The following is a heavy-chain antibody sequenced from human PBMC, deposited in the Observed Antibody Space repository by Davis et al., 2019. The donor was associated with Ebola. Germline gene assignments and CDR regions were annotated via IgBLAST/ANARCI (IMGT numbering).Heavy chain of an antibody. CDR2: IYSGGTT. D-gene: IGHD3-16*01. V-gene: IGHV3-53*01. CDR3: ARVWGGLDYFDY. CDR1: GFTVSDNY. Sequence: PGGSLRLSCAASGFTVSDNYMNWVRQAPGKGLEWVSIIYSGGTTYYADSVKGRFSISRDHSMNTIYLHMDSLRGDDTAVYYCARVWGGLDYFDYWGQGTLVTVSS. J-gene: IGHJ4*02.